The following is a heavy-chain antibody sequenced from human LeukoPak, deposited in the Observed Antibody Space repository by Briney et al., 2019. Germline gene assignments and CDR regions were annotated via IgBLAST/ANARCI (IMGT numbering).Heavy chain of an antibody. CDR1: GFTFSSYG. CDR2: IWYDGSKK. CDR3: ARDVGNYDWGTWYFDY. Sequence: PGRSLRLSCAASGFTFSSYGMFWVRQAPGKGLEWVALIWYDGSKKYYADSVKGRFTISRDKSKNTLYLQMNSLTAEDTAVYYCARDVGNYDWGTWYFDYWGQGTLVTVSP. J-gene: IGHJ4*02. V-gene: IGHV3-33*07. D-gene: IGHD3-10*01.